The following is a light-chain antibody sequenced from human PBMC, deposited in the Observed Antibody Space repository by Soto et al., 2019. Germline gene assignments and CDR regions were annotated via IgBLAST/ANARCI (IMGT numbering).Light chain of an antibody. J-gene: IGKJ4*01. V-gene: IGKV1-12*01. Sequence: DIEMTQSPSSVSSSVGDRFTISGRSSQGISGWLAWYQQKPGKAPKLLIYATSTLQSGVPPRFSGSASGTDFTLTISSLQPEDFATYYCLQSNNFPPLTFGGGTKVDIK. CDR1: QGISGW. CDR3: LQSNNFPPLT. CDR2: ATS.